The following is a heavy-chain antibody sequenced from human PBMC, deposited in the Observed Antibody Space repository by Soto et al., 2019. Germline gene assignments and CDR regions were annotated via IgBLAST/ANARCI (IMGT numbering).Heavy chain of an antibody. J-gene: IGHJ4*02. D-gene: IGHD3-10*01. CDR3: ARDEGIRGLEF. V-gene: IGHV1-18*04. CDR2: ISGYNGNT. CDR1: GYTFSNYG. Sequence: ASVKVSCKASGYTFSNYGISWVRQAPGQGLEWMGWISGYNGNTASARNLQDRVTMTIDAPTTTAYMELRSLRSDDTAIYYCARDEGIRGLEFRGLGTLVTVSS.